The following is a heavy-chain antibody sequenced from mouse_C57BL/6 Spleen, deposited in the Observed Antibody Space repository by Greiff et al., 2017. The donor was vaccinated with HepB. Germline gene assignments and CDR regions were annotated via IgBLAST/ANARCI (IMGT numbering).Heavy chain of an antibody. CDR2: ISSGSSTI. CDR3: ARAGLRGFAY. Sequence: EVKVEESGGGLVKPGGSLKLSCAASGFTFSDYGMHWVRQAPEKGLEWVAYISSGSSTIYYADTVKGRFTISRDNAKNNLFLQMTSLRSEDTAMYYCARAGLRGFAYWGQGTLVTVSA. D-gene: IGHD2-2*01. J-gene: IGHJ3*01. CDR1: GFTFSDYG. V-gene: IGHV5-17*01.